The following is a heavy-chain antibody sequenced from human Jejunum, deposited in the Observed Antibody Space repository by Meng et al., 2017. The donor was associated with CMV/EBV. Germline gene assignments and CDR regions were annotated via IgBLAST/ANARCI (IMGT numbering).Heavy chain of an antibody. CDR1: YV. CDR3: ARLGFYHGSGSYFDY. CDR2: ISYSGSSYYNPALT. J-gene: IGHJ4*02. Sequence: YVGGWIRQPSGKGLEWIASISYSGSSYYNPALTYYNPSLESRVTIAVDKSKNQFSLRLTSVIVADTAIYYCARLGFYHGSGSYFDYWGQGILVTVSS. D-gene: IGHD3-10*01. V-gene: IGHV4-39*01.